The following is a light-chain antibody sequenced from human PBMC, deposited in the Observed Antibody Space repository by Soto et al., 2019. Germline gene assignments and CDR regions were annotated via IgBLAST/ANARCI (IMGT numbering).Light chain of an antibody. CDR1: QSVTSNY. CDR3: QQYAGAPWT. CDR2: AAN. J-gene: IGKJ1*01. Sequence: EIVLTQSPGTLSVSPGERAALSCKASQSVTSNYLAWYQQRPGQAPRLLIYAANRRATGSPDRLTGSGSGTDFNLTIGSLEPEDSALYYCQQYAGAPWTFGQGTRV. V-gene: IGKV3-20*01.